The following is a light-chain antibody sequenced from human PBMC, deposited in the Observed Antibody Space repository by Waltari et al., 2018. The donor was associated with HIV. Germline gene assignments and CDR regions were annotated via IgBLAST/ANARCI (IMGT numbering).Light chain of an antibody. J-gene: IGLJ2*01. CDR3: SAWDVTLNGLV. CDR2: SNP. Sequence: QSLLTQSPSASGTPGQRVHISCFCPSSNIGSPSFNWYQHFPGTPPKLLIFSNPERPSGVPDRFSGSKSGTSASLAISGLHSQDEADYYCSAWDVTLNGLVFGGGTRLSVL. CDR1: SSNIGSPS. V-gene: IGLV1-44*01.